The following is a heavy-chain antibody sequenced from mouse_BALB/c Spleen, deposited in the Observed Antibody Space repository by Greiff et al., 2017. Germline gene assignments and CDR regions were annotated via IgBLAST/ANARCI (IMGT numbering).Heavy chain of an antibody. V-gene: IGHV1-87*01. J-gene: IGHJ2*01. CDR2: IYPGDGDT. D-gene: IGHD4-1*01. Sequence: QVQLKESGAELARPGASVKLSCKASGYTFTSYWMQWVKQRPGQGLEWIGAIYPGDGDTRYTQKFKGKATLTADKSSSTAYMQLSSLASEDSAVYYCARSNWGYYFDYWGQGTTLTVSS. CDR3: ARSNWGYYFDY. CDR1: GYTFTSYW.